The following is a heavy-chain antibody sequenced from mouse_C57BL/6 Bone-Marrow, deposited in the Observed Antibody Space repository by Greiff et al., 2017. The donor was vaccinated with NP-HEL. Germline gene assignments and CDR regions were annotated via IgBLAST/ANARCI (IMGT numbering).Heavy chain of an antibody. Sequence: EVQLQQSVAELVRPGASVKLSCTASGFNIKNTYMHWVKQRPEQGLEWIGRIDPANGNTKYAPKFQGKATITADTSSNTAYLQLSSLTSEDTAIYYCARKDYSNYVEGVYFDYWGQGTTLTVSS. D-gene: IGHD2-5*01. V-gene: IGHV14-3*01. CDR2: IDPANGNT. CDR3: ARKDYSNYVEGVYFDY. J-gene: IGHJ2*01. CDR1: GFNIKNTY.